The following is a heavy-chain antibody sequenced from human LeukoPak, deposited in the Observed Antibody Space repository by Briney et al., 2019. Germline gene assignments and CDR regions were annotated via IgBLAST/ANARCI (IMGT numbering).Heavy chain of an antibody. CDR3: ARNVYDLRGQWLVPGFDY. CDR1: GFTFGSYE. D-gene: IGHD6-19*01. CDR2: IGTIISTT. J-gene: IGHJ4*02. V-gene: IGHV3-48*03. Sequence: GGSLRLSCAASGFTFGSYEMTWVRQAPGKGLEWVSYIGTIISTTYYADSVKGRFTVSRDDAKSSLYLQMSSLRAEDTAVYYCARNVYDLRGQWLVPGFDYWGQGTLVTVYS.